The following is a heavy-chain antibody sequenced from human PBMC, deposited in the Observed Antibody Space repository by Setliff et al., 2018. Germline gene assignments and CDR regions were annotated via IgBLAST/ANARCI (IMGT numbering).Heavy chain of an antibody. Sequence: PGESLKISCKGSGYSFTNYWIGWVRQMPGKGLECMGIIYPGDSDTRYSPSFQGQVTISADKSINTAYLQWSSLKASDTAMYYCARQAVAGNDAFDIWGQGTMVTVSS. V-gene: IGHV5-51*01. D-gene: IGHD6-19*01. CDR3: ARQAVAGNDAFDI. J-gene: IGHJ3*02. CDR2: IYPGDSDT. CDR1: GYSFTNYW.